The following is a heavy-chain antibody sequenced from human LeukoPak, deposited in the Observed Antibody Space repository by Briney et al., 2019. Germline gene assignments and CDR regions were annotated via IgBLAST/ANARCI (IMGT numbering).Heavy chain of an antibody. J-gene: IGHJ6*02. CDR3: ARGPYDFWSGTYGMDV. CDR2: ISYDGSNK. V-gene: IGHV3-30-3*01. Sequence: GRSLRLSCAASGFTFSSYAMHWVRQAPGKGLEWVAVISYDGSNKYYADSVKGRFTISRDNAKNSLYLQMNSLRAEDTAVYYCARGPYDFWSGTYGMDVWGQGTTVTVSS. CDR1: GFTFSSYA. D-gene: IGHD3-3*01.